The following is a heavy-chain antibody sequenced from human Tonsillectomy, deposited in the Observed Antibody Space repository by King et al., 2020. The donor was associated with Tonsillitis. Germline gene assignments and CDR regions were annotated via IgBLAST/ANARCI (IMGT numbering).Heavy chain of an antibody. Sequence: VQLVESGGGLVQPGGSLRLSCSASGFTFSSYAMHWVRQAPGKGLEYVSAISSNGGSTYYADAVKGRFTISRDNSKNTLYLRMSSLRAEDTAVYYCVKTLYRSSPYFQYWGQGTLVTVSS. V-gene: IGHV3-64D*06. CDR1: GFTFSSYA. CDR3: VKTLYRSSPYFQY. D-gene: IGHD6-6*01. J-gene: IGHJ1*01. CDR2: ISSNGGST.